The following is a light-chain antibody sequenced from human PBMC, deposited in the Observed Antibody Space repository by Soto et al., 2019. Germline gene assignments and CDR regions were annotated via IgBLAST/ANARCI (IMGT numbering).Light chain of an antibody. J-gene: IGKJ1*01. CDR1: QSISSW. Sequence: DIQMTQSPSTLSASVGDRVTITCRASQSISSWLAWYQQKPGKAPKLLIYKASSLESGVPSRFSGSGSGTELTLTISSLQPDDCATYYCQQYNSSPTFGQGTKVEIK. V-gene: IGKV1-5*03. CDR2: KAS. CDR3: QQYNSSPT.